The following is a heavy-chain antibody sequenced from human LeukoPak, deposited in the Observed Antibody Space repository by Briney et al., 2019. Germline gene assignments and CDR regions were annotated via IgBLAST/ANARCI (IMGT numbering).Heavy chain of an antibody. CDR1: GFTFSSYS. D-gene: IGHD3-10*01. Sequence: GGSLRLSCAASGFTFSSYSMNWVRQAPGKGLEWVSSISSSSSYIYYADSVKGRFTISRDNSKNTLYLQMNSLRAEDTAVYYCAKDPHYGSGSYYIRGSFFDYWGQGTLVTVSS. V-gene: IGHV3-21*04. J-gene: IGHJ4*02. CDR2: ISSSSSYI. CDR3: AKDPHYGSGSYYIRGSFFDY.